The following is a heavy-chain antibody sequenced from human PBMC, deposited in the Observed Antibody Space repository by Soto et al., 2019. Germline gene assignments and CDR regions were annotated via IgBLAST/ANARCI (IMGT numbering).Heavy chain of an antibody. D-gene: IGHD3-22*01. CDR2: ISAYNGNT. Sequence: ASVKVSCKASGYPFTDYGISWVRQAPGQGLEWMGWISAYNGNTNYAQKLQGRVTMTTDTSTSTAYMELRSLRSDDTAVYYCARLPYYYDSSGYLIHWGQGTLVTVSS. CDR1: GYPFTDYG. J-gene: IGHJ4*02. V-gene: IGHV1-18*04. CDR3: ARLPYYYDSSGYLIH.